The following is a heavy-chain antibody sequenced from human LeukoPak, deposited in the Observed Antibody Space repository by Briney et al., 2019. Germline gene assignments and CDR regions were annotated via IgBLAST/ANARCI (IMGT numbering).Heavy chain of an antibody. CDR1: GFTFSSYE. CDR3: ARGGRHYYDSSGYVFDY. Sequence: GGSLRLSCAASGFTFSSYEMNWVRQAPGKGLEWVSHISYSDTIYYADSVKGRFTISRDNAKNSLYLQMNSLRAEDTAVYYCARGGRHYYDSSGYVFDYWGQGTLVTVSS. CDR2: ISYSDTI. D-gene: IGHD3-22*01. J-gene: IGHJ4*02. V-gene: IGHV3-48*03.